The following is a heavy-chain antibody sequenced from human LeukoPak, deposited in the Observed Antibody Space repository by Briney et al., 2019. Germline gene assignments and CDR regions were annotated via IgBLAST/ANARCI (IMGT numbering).Heavy chain of an antibody. CDR2: ISSNGGST. CDR3: ARAVAGTGPQYYFDY. V-gene: IGHV3-64*01. CDR1: GFTFSSYA. Sequence: GGSLRLSCAASGFTFSSYAMHWVRQAPGKGLEYVSAISSNGGSTYYANSVKGRFTISRDNSKNTLYLQMGSLRAEDMAVYYCARAVAGTGPQYYFDYWGQGTLVTVSS. D-gene: IGHD6-19*01. J-gene: IGHJ4*02.